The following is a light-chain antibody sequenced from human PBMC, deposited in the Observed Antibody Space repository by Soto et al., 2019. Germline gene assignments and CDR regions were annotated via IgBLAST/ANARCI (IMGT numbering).Light chain of an antibody. V-gene: IGKV1-9*01. CDR3: QQFNSYPIT. Sequence: DIQLTQSPSFLSASVGDRVTITCRASQGISSNLACYQQKPGKAPKLLIYAASTLQSGVPSRFRGSGSGTESTLTISSLQPEDFATYYCQQFNSYPITFGQAKRLEIK. CDR2: AAS. J-gene: IGKJ5*01. CDR1: QGISSN.